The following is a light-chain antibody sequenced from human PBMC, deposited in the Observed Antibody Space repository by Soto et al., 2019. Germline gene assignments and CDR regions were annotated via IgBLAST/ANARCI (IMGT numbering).Light chain of an antibody. CDR1: KLGDKY. V-gene: IGLV3-1*01. J-gene: IGLJ2*01. CDR3: QAWDSSTVV. Sequence: SYELTQPPSVSVSPGQTASITCSGNKLGDKYVCWYQQKPGQSPVVVIYQDNKRPSGIPERFSGSNSGNTATLSISGTQAMDEGDYYCQAWDSSTVVFGGGTKVTVL. CDR2: QDN.